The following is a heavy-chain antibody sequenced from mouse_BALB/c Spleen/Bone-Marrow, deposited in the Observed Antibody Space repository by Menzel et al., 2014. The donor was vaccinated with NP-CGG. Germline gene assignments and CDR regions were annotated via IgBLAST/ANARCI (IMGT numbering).Heavy chain of an antibody. V-gene: IGHV4-1*02. D-gene: IGHD1-2*01. CDR3: ARLGYYGSFAF. CDR2: INPDSSTI. CDR1: GFDFSRFW. J-gene: IGHJ3*01. Sequence: EVKLMESGGGLVQPGGSLKLSCAASGFDFSRFWMSWVRQAPGKGLEWIGEINPDSSTISYTPSLKDKFIISRDNAKNTLYLQMSKVRSEDTALYYCARLGYYGSFAFWGQGTLVTVSA.